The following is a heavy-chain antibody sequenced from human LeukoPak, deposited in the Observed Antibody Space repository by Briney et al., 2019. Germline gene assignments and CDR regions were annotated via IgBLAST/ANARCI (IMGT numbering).Heavy chain of an antibody. J-gene: IGHJ3*02. CDR3: TRGGAFDI. V-gene: IGHV3-53*01. Sequence: QPGGSLRLSCAASGFTFSSYAVSWVRQVPGKGLEWVSVIQSGGNRYYADSVKGRFTISRDSIKNTVYLQIDNVRAEDTAVYFCTRGGAFDIWGQGTLVSVSS. CDR2: IQSGGNR. CDR1: GFTFSSYA.